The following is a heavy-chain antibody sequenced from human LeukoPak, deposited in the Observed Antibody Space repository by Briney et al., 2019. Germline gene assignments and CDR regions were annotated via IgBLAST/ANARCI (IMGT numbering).Heavy chain of an antibody. Sequence: PGGSLRLSCAAAGFTFSSYGMHWVRQAPGKGLEWVAVISYDGSNKYYADSVKGRFTISRDNSKNTLYLQMNSLRAEDTAVYYCARPGFDVGDAFDIWGQGTMVTVSS. CDR3: ARPGFDVGDAFDI. V-gene: IGHV3-30*03. D-gene: IGHD1-26*01. CDR1: GFTFSSYG. CDR2: ISYDGSNK. J-gene: IGHJ3*02.